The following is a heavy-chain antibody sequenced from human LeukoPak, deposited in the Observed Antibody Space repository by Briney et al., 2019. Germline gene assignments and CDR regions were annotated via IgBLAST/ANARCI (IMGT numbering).Heavy chain of an antibody. V-gene: IGHV4-59*01. CDR3: ARDRSSWYGLAFDP. J-gene: IGHJ5*02. CDR2: IYYSGST. D-gene: IGHD6-13*01. CDR1: GGSISSYY. Sequence: SSETLSLTCTVSGGSISSYYWSWIRQPPGKGLEWIGYIYYSGSTNYNPSLKSRVTISVDTSKNQFSLKLGSVTAADTAVYYCARDRSSWYGLAFDPWGQGALVTVSS.